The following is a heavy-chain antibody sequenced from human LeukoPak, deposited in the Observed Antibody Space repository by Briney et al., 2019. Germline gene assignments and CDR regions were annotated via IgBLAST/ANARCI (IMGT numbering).Heavy chain of an antibody. CDR1: GFTFSSYG. Sequence: GRSLRLSCAASGFTFSSYGMHWVRQAPGKGLEWVAVIWYDGSNKYYADSVKGRFTISRDNSKNTLYLQMNSLRAEDTAVYYCARVAAAYSSSTDFDYWGRETLVTVSS. CDR3: ARVAAAYSSSTDFDY. V-gene: IGHV3-33*01. J-gene: IGHJ4*02. CDR2: IWYDGSNK. D-gene: IGHD6-6*01.